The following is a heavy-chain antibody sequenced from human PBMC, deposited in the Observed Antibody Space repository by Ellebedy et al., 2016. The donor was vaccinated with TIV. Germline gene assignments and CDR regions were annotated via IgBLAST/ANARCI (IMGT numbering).Heavy chain of an antibody. CDR2: IKQDGSEK. Sequence: GESLKISCAASGFTFSRYWMSWVRQAPGKGLEWVANIKQDGSEKYYVDSVKGRFTISRDNAKNSLYLQMNSLRAEDTAVYYCARDARNGAVAGPFDYWGQGTLVTVSS. V-gene: IGHV3-7*03. CDR3: ARDARNGAVAGPFDY. CDR1: GFTFSRYW. J-gene: IGHJ4*02. D-gene: IGHD6-19*01.